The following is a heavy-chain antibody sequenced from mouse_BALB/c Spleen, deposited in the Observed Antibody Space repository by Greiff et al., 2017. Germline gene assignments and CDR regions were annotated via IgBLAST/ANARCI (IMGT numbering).Heavy chain of an antibody. J-gene: IGHJ2*01. CDR1: GYTFTNYW. D-gene: IGHD1-1*01. CDR3: ARDYGSPYYCDY. Sequence: QVQLQQSGAELVRPGTSVKISCKASGYTFTNYWLGWVKQRPGHGLEWIGDIYPGGGYTNYNEKFKGKATLTADTSSSTAYMQLSSLTSEDSAVYFCARDYGSPYYCDYWGQGTTLTVSS. V-gene: IGHV1-63*02. CDR2: IYPGGGYT.